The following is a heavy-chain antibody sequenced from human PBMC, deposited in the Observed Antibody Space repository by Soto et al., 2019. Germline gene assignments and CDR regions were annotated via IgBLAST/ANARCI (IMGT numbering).Heavy chain of an antibody. CDR3: ARGGDGVFLWFGELSDI. Sequence: QVQLVESGGGVVQPGRSLRLSCAASGFTFSSYGMHWVRQAPGKGLEWVAVIWYDGSNKYYADSVKGRFTISRDNSKNPLYLQMNSLRADDTAVYYCARGGDGVFLWFGELSDIWGQGTMVTVSS. V-gene: IGHV3-33*01. J-gene: IGHJ3*02. CDR1: GFTFSSYG. CDR2: IWYDGSNK. D-gene: IGHD3-10*01.